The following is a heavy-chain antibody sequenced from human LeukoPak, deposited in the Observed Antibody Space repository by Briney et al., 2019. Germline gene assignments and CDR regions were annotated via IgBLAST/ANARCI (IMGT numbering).Heavy chain of an antibody. Sequence: GGSLRLSCAASGFIVSSNYMSWVRQAPGRGLEWVSVIYSGDSTYYADSVKGRFTISRHNSKNTLYLQMNSLRSEDTALYYCAKDATGDGDLGSWGQGTLVTVSP. V-gene: IGHV3-53*04. CDR1: GFIVSSNY. J-gene: IGHJ5*02. CDR3: AKDATGDGDLGS. D-gene: IGHD4-17*01. CDR2: IYSGDST.